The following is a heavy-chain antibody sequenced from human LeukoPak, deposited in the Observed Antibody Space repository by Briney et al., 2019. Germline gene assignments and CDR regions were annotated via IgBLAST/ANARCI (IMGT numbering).Heavy chain of an antibody. D-gene: IGHD5-18*01. CDR2: IIPIFGTA. J-gene: IGHJ4*02. Sequence: SVTVSCTASGGTFSIYAISWVRQAPGQGLEWMGGIIPIFGTANYAQKFQGRVTITADESTSTAYMELSSLRSEDTAVYYCARAGRGYSYGFVYWGQGTLVTVSS. V-gene: IGHV1-69*13. CDR3: ARAGRGYSYGFVY. CDR1: GGTFSIYA.